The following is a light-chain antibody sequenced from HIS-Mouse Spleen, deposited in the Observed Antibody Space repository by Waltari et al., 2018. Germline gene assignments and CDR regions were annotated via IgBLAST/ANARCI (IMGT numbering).Light chain of an antibody. Sequence: SYDLTQPPSVSASPGQTARITCSGDALPKKYAYWYQQKSGQASELVIYEDSKRPSGIPERFSGSSSGTMATLTISGAQVEDEADYYCYSTDSSGNHRVFGGGTKLTVL. CDR1: ALPKKY. J-gene: IGLJ2*01. CDR3: YSTDSSGNHRV. V-gene: IGLV3-10*01. CDR2: EDS.